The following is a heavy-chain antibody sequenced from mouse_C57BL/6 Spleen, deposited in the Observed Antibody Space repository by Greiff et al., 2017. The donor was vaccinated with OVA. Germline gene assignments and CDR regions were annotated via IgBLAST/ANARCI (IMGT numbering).Heavy chain of an antibody. CDR2: ISYDGSN. J-gene: IGHJ1*03. Sequence: EVKLQESGPGLVKPSQSLSLTCSVTGYSITSGYYWNWIRQFPGNKLEWMGYISYDGSNNYNPSLKNRISITRDTSKNQFFLKLNSVTTEDTATYYCASGDYDWYFDVWGTGTTVTVSS. V-gene: IGHV3-6*01. CDR1: GYSITSGYY. CDR3: ASGDYDWYFDV. D-gene: IGHD2-4*01.